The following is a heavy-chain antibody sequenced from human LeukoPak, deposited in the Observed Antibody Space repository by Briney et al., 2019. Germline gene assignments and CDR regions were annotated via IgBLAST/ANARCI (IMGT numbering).Heavy chain of an antibody. V-gene: IGHV1-46*01. J-gene: IGHJ2*01. CDR3: ARGPVIGGHSSSSAWYFDL. CDR1: GYTFTSYY. D-gene: IGHD6-6*01. Sequence: ASVKVSCKASGYTFTSYYMHWVRQAPGQGLEWMGIINPSGGSTGYAQKFQGGVTMTRDTSTSTVYMELSSLRSEDTAVYYCARGPVIGGHSSSSAWYFDLWGRGTLVTVSS. CDR2: INPSGGST.